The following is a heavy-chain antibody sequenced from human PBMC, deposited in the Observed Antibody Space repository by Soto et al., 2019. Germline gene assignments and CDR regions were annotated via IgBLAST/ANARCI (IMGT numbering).Heavy chain of an antibody. CDR1: GFTFSGSA. CDR3: TASADDTFIEY. Sequence: GGSLRLSCSASGFTFSGSAMHRVRQASGKGLEWVGRIRNKANNYATAYAASVKGRFTISRDDSKNTAYLQMNSLKSEDTAVYYCTASADDTFIEYWAQGSLVTVSS. V-gene: IGHV3-73*01. D-gene: IGHD5-12*01. J-gene: IGHJ4*02. CDR2: IRNKANNYAT.